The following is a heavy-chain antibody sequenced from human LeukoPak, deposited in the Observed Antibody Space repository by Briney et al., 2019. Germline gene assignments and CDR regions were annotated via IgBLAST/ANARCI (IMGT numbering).Heavy chain of an antibody. CDR2: IYSDGNS. CDR3: ARVASDP. Sequence: GGSLRLAWAAAAFTVSSSHMSWVRQAPGKWLEWVSIIYSDGNSIHADSVKGRFTTSRDNSKNTLYLQMNSLRGEDTAVYYCARVASDPWGQGNLVTVSS. J-gene: IGHJ5*02. V-gene: IGHV3-66*01. CDR1: AFTVSSSH.